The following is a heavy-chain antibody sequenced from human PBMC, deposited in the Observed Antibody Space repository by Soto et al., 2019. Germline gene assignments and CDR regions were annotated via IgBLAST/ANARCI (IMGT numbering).Heavy chain of an antibody. V-gene: IGHV2-5*02. Sequence: QITLKESGPPLVKPTQTLTLTCTFSGFSLSTSGVGVGWIRQPPGKALEWLALIYWDDDKRYSPSLKSRLTXXKDTSKNQVVLTMTNMDPVDTATYYCAHTYWCFDCWGQGTLVTVSS. CDR1: GFSLSTSGVG. D-gene: IGHD2-8*02. CDR3: AHTYWCFDC. J-gene: IGHJ4*02. CDR2: IYWDDDK.